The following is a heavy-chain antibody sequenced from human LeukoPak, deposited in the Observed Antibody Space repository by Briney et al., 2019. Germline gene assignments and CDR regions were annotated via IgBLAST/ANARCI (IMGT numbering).Heavy chain of an antibody. J-gene: IGHJ5*02. CDR1: GGSVSSGSYY. V-gene: IGHV4-61*01. CDR2: IYYSGST. CDR3: ASYYYGSGSYEVWFDP. D-gene: IGHD3-10*01. Sequence: SETLSLTCTVSGGSVSSGSYYWSWIRQPPGKGLEWIGYIYYSGSTNYNPSLRSRVTISVDTSENQFSLKLSSVTAADTAVYYCASYYYGSGSYEVWFDPWGQGTLVTVSS.